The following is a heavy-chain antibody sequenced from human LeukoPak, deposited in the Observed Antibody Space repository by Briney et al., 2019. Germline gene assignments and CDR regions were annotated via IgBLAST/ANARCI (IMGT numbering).Heavy chain of an antibody. Sequence: SVKVSCKASGGTFSSYAISWVRQAPGQGLEWMGGIIPIFGTANYAQKFQGRVTITADKSTSTAYMERSSLRAEDTAVYYCARDQSYGYPGNWFDPWGQGTLVTVSS. CDR1: GGTFSSYA. D-gene: IGHD5-18*01. J-gene: IGHJ5*02. CDR2: IIPIFGTA. CDR3: ARDQSYGYPGNWFDP. V-gene: IGHV1-69*06.